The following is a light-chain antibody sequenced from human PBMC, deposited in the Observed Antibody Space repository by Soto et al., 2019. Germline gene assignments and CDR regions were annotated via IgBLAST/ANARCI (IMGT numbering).Light chain of an antibody. CDR3: QHYVNSPLT. Sequence: EIVLTQSPGTLSLSPGERATLSCRASQSVSSNNLAWYQQKLGRAPRLLIYDASTRATGIPARFRGRGSGRDFSLTINRLEPEDFAVDFCQHYVNSPLTFGEGTKV. J-gene: IGKJ1*01. V-gene: IGKV3-20*01. CDR1: QSVSSNN. CDR2: DAS.